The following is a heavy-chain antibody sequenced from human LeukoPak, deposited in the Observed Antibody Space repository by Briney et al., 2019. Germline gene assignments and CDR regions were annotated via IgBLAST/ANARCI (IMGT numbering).Heavy chain of an antibody. D-gene: IGHD2-15*01. V-gene: IGHV3-30-3*01. CDR3: ARVMVVAATLGYYYGMDV. CDR2: ISYDGSNK. J-gene: IGHJ6*02. Sequence: GGSLRLSCAASGFTFDDYAMHWVRQAPGKGLEWVAVISYDGSNKYYADSVKGRFTISRDNSKNTLYLQMNSLRAEDTAVYYCARVMVVAATLGYYYGMDVWGQGTTVTVSS. CDR1: GFTFDDYA.